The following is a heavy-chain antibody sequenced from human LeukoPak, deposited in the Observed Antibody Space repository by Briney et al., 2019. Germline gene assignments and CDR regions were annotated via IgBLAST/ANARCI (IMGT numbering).Heavy chain of an antibody. CDR3: AREGYSNCANGVCYDAFDY. V-gene: IGHV3-30*01. Sequence: GSSLRLSCAASGFTFSSYAMHWVRQAPGKGPECVPVISYDASNKYYGDTVKGPFTISRDNTKNTVYVKRKSLRDEDTAVYYCAREGYSNCANGVCYDAFDYWGQGTLVTVSS. CDR1: GFTFSSYA. CDR2: ISYDASNK. J-gene: IGHJ4*02. D-gene: IGHD2-8*01.